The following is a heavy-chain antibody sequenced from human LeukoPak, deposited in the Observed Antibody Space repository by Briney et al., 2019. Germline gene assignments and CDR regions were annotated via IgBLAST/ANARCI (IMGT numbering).Heavy chain of an antibody. CDR2: IAYDGSRK. Sequence: GGSLRLSCAGSGFTFSGYGMHWVRQAPGKGLERVTGIAYDGSRKHYADSVKGRFTISRDNSRNTMDLQMNSLRVEDTALYHCTRYDSSRFDPWGQGTLVTVPS. CDR3: TRYDSSRFDP. D-gene: IGHD3-3*01. J-gene: IGHJ5*02. CDR1: GFTFSGYG. V-gene: IGHV3-30*03.